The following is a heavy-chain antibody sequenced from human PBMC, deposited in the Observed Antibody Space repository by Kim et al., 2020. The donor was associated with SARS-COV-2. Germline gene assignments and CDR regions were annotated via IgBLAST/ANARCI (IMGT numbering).Heavy chain of an antibody. J-gene: IGHJ4*02. Sequence: SQTLSLTCAISGDSVSSNSAAWNWIRQSPSRGLEWLGRTYYRSKWYNDYAVSVKSRITINPDTSKNQFSLQLNSVTPDDTAVYYCARWNDYGDATGRSYFDYWGQCTLVTVS. D-gene: IGHD4-17*01. CDR3: ARWNDYGDATGRSYFDY. V-gene: IGHV6-1*01. CDR2: TYYRSKWYN. CDR1: GDSVSSNSAA.